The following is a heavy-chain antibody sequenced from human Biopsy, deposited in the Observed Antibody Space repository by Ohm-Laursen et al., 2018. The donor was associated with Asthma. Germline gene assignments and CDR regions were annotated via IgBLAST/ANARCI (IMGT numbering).Heavy chain of an antibody. CDR3: ARTYYDFLTGQVKDVFGV. CDR1: GYTFISYA. D-gene: IGHD3-9*01. V-gene: IGHV1-3*01. J-gene: IGHJ3*01. Sequence: ASVKVSCKASGYTFISYAIHWVRQAPGQRLEWMGWINAGNGNTKYSQKFQGRATITRDTSASTAYMELRSLRSEDTATYYCARTYYDFLTGQVKDVFGVWGQGTMVTVSS. CDR2: INAGNGNT.